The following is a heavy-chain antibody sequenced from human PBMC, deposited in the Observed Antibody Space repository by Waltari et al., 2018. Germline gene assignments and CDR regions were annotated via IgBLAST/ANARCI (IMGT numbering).Heavy chain of an antibody. Sequence: QVQLQQWGAGLLKPSETLSLTCGVSGGVLRGCYWSWIRQSPGKGLEWIAEINHSRRTNYNPSLKGRVNLSVDTPKNQFSLKLTSMTAADTAVYYCARGLLHFNFWSKSEIGKEVYFDLWGQGTLVTVSS. D-gene: IGHD3-3*01. V-gene: IGHV4-34*01. CDR2: INHSRRT. CDR3: ARGLLHFNFWSKSEIGKEVYFDL. J-gene: IGHJ4*02. CDR1: GGVLRGCY.